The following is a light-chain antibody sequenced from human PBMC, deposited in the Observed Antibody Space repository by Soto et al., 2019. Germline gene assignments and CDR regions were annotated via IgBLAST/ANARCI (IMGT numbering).Light chain of an antibody. Sequence: DYQVTQSPSTLSASVGDRVTITCRASQNIYTWLAWYQQKPGIAPKLLIHKASTLESGVPSRFSGSGYGIEFTLTISGLQPEDSATYYCQQYERYSTFGQGTKVDIK. J-gene: IGKJ1*01. CDR1: QNIYTW. CDR3: QQYERYST. V-gene: IGKV1-5*03. CDR2: KAS.